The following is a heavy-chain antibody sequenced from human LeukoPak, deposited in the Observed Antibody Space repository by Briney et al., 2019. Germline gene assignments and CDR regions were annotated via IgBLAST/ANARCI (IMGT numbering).Heavy chain of an antibody. J-gene: IGHJ4*02. CDR2: INHSGST. V-gene: IGHV4-34*01. CDR3: ARGRRTSYY. Sequence: SETLSLTCAVYGGSFSGYYWSWIRQPPGKGLEWIGEINHSGSTNYNPPLKSRVTISVDTSKNQFSLKLSSVTAADTAVYYCARGRRTSYYWGQGTLVTVSS. D-gene: IGHD3-16*01. CDR1: GGSFSGYY.